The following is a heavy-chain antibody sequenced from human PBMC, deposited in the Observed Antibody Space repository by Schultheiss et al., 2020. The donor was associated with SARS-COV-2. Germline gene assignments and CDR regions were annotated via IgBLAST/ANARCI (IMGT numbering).Heavy chain of an antibody. J-gene: IGHJ6*03. D-gene: IGHD3-3*01. Sequence: GGSLRLSCAASGFTFSNAWMSWVRQAPGKGLEWVGRIKSKTDGGTTDYAAPVKGRFTISRDDSKNTLYLQMNSLKTEDTAVYYCTTGGIVDYDFWSGYGGYYYMDVWGQGTTVTVAS. CDR1: GFTFSNAW. CDR3: TTGGIVDYDFWSGYGGYYYMDV. CDR2: IKSKTDGGTT. V-gene: IGHV3-15*01.